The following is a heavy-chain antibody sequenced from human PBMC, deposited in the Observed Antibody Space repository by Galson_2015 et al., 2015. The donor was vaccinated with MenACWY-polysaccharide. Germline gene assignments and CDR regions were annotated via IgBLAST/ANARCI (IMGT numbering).Heavy chain of an antibody. V-gene: IGHV3-21*01. CDR1: GFTFSSSS. CDR2: ISGSSYYI. D-gene: IGHD4-17*01. Sequence: SLRLSCAASGFTFSSSSMNWVRQAPGKGLEWVSSISGSSYYIYYATSVKGRFTISRDNAKNSLYLQLDSLGAEDTAVYLCARQPMTTNYYYMDVWGKGTTVTVSS. J-gene: IGHJ6*03. CDR3: ARQPMTTNYYYMDV.